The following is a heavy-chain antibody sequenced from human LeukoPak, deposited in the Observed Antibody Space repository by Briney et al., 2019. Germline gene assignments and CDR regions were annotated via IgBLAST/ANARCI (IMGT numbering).Heavy chain of an antibody. D-gene: IGHD5-12*01. CDR3: ARADIVATISDY. CDR2: INSDGSSP. V-gene: IGHV3-74*01. J-gene: IGHJ4*02. CDR1: GFTFSSYW. Sequence: PGGSLRLSCAASGFTFSSYWMHWVRQAPGKGLVWVSRINSDGSSPTYADSVKGRFTITRDNAKNTLYLQMSSLRAEDTAVYYCARADIVATISDYWGQGTLVTVSS.